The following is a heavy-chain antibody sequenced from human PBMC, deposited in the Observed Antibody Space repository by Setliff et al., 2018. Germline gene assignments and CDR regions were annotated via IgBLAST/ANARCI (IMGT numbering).Heavy chain of an antibody. CDR2: IIPMFATP. CDR1: GGTFSSFP. D-gene: IGHD2-21*02. J-gene: IGHJ3*02. Sequence: GASVKVSCKASGGTFSSFPISWVRLAPGRGLECMGGIIPMFATPKYAQKFQDRVTISADESTTTVYLELRDLRPEDTAVYYCARGPSDLHPFDMWGQGTMVTVSS. V-gene: IGHV1-69*13. CDR3: ARGPSDLHPFDM.